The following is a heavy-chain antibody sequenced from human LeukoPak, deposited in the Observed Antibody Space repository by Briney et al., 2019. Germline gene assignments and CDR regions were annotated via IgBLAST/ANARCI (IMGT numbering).Heavy chain of an antibody. Sequence: GGSLRLSCAASGFTFDDYAMPWVRQAPGKGLEWVSGISWNSGSIGYADSVKGRFTISRDNAKNSLYLQMNSLRAEDTALYYCAKDMATVTMAYGMDVWGQGTTVTVSS. J-gene: IGHJ6*02. CDR1: GFTFDDYA. D-gene: IGHD4-17*01. CDR2: ISWNSGSI. V-gene: IGHV3-9*01. CDR3: AKDMATVTMAYGMDV.